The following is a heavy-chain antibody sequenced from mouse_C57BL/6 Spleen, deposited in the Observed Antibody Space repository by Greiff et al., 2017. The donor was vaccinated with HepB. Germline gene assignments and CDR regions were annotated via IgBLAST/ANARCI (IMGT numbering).Heavy chain of an antibody. CDR1: GYTFTSYW. CDR3: AREGDY. CDR2: IDPSDSYT. V-gene: IGHV1-69*01. Sequence: QVQLQQPGAELVMPGASVKLSCKASGYTFTSYWMHWVKQRPRQGLEWIGEIDPSDSYTNYNQKFKGKSTLTVDKSSSTAYMQLSSLTSEDSAVYYCAREGDYWGQGTSVTVSS. J-gene: IGHJ4*01.